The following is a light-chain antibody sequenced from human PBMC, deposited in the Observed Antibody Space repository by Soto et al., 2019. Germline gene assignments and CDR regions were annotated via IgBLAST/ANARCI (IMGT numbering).Light chain of an antibody. CDR3: LQDYNYPWT. CDR2: AAS. CDR1: QGIGAD. J-gene: IGKJ1*01. Sequence: AIQMTQSPSSLSASVGDRVTITCRASQGIGADLGWYQQKLGKAPKLLIYAASSLQSGVPSRFSGSGSGTDFTLTISSLQTEDFATYYCLQDYNYPWTLGQGTKVEIK. V-gene: IGKV1-6*01.